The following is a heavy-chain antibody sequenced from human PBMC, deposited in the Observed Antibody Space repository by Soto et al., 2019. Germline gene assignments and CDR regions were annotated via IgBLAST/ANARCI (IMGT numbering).Heavy chain of an antibody. Sequence: EVQLVESGGGLVQPGGSLRLSCAASGFTFSSYWMSWVRQAPGKGLEWVANIKQDGSEKYYVDSVKGRFTISRDNAKNSLYLQMNSLRAEDTAVYYCARVEGEILQWLVSYYFDYWGQGTLVTVSS. V-gene: IGHV3-7*01. CDR1: GFTFSSYW. CDR2: IKQDGSEK. CDR3: ARVEGEILQWLVSYYFDY. D-gene: IGHD6-19*01. J-gene: IGHJ4*02.